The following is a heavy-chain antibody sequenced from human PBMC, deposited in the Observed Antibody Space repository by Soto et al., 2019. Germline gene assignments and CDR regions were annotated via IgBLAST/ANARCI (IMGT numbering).Heavy chain of an antibody. CDR1: GFTFAAYS. Sequence: GGSLRLSCAASGFTFAAYSMSWVRQAPGKALEWVSSSSQNSAYTHYADSVKGRFTISRDDSRNTLYLQMSSLRADDTAVYFCAKDDVKGDDLWLVGTWGQGAVVTVSS. J-gene: IGHJ5*02. CDR3: AKDDVKGDDLWLVGT. CDR2: SSQNSAYT. V-gene: IGHV3-23*01. D-gene: IGHD2-21*01.